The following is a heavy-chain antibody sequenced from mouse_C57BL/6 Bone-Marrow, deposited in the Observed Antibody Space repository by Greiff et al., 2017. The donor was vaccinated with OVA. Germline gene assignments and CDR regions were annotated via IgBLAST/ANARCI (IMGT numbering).Heavy chain of an antibody. CDR1: GYNFTDYY. CDR3: ARTGYGY. CDR2: IDPEDGET. D-gene: IGHD2-10*02. V-gene: IGHV14-2*02. Sequence: VKLQQSGAELVKPGASVKLSCTASGYNFTDYYMHWVKQRPGQGLEWIGRIDPEDGETKYNEKFQGKATLTADTSSNTAYLQLSSLTSEDTAVYYCARTGYGYWGQGTSVTVSS. J-gene: IGHJ4*01.